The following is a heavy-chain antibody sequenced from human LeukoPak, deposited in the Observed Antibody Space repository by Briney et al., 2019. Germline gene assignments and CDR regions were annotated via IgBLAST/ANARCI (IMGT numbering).Heavy chain of an antibody. CDR1: GYTFSIYG. V-gene: IGHV1-18*01. CDR3: ARESNWAYYFDY. J-gene: IGHJ4*02. CDR2: ISAYDGNT. Sequence: ASVKVSFKASGYTFSIYGISWVRQAPGQGLEWMGWISAYDGNTNYAQKLQGRVTMTTDTSTSTAYMELRSLRSDDTAVYYCARESNWAYYFDYWGQGTLVTVSS. D-gene: IGHD7-27*01.